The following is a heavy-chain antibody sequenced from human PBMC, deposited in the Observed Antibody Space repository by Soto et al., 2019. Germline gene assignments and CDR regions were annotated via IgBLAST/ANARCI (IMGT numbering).Heavy chain of an antibody. CDR2: IYYSGST. V-gene: IGHV4-39*01. Sequence: SETLSLTCAVSGGSVSSSSCYWGWIRQPPGKGLEWIGSIYYSGSTYYNPSLKSRVTISVDMSKNHFSLKLSSVTAADTAVYYCARHGDGYNYGTFTGFDYWGQGTLVTVSS. D-gene: IGHD5-12*01. CDR3: ARHGDGYNYGTFTGFDY. J-gene: IGHJ4*02. CDR1: GGSVSSSSCY.